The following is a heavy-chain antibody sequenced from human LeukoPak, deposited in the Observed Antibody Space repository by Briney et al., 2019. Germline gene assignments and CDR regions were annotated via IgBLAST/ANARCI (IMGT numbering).Heavy chain of an antibody. Sequence: GGSLRLSCAASGLTFSTYGMNWVRQAPGKGLEWVSAISGRDGNTYYADSVKGRFTISRDNAKNSLYLQMNSLRAEDTAVYYCAELGITMIGGVWGKGTTVTISS. CDR1: GLTFSTYG. J-gene: IGHJ6*04. V-gene: IGHV3-23*01. CDR3: AELGITMIGGV. D-gene: IGHD3-10*02. CDR2: ISGRDGNT.